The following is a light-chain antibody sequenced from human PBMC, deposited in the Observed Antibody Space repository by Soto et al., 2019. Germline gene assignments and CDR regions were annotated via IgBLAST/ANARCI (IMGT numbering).Light chain of an antibody. J-gene: IGKJ4*01. Sequence: EIVMTQSPATLSVSPGERATLCCRASQIVSDNLAWYQQRPGQAPRLLIYGASIRAAGIPARFSGSGSGTEFTLTISSLQSEDFAVYSCQQYNNWPLTFGGGTKVETK. CDR2: GAS. V-gene: IGKV3-15*01. CDR1: QIVSDN. CDR3: QQYNNWPLT.